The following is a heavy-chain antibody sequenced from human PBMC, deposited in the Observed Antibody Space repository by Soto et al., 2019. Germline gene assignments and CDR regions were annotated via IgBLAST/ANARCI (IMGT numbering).Heavy chain of an antibody. D-gene: IGHD2-2*02. CDR2: INHSGST. J-gene: IGHJ6*03. Sequence: SETLSLTCAVYGGSFSGYYWSWIRQPPGKGLEWIGEINHSGSTNYNPSLKSRVTISVDTSKNQFSLKLSSVTAADTAVYYCARTKSDCSSTSCYIMWGYYYYYMDVWGKGTTVTVSS. CDR3: ARTKSDCSSTSCYIMWGYYYYYMDV. V-gene: IGHV4-34*01. CDR1: GGSFSGYY.